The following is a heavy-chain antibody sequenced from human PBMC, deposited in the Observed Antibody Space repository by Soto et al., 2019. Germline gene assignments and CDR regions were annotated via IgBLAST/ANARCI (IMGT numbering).Heavy chain of an antibody. CDR1: GFTFSSYA. V-gene: IGHV3-30-3*01. J-gene: IGHJ4*02. CDR3: ARERELSLSAGLDY. D-gene: IGHD1-7*01. Sequence: GGSLRLSCAASGFTFSSYAMHWVRQAPGKGLEWVAVISYDGSNKYYADPVKGRFTISRDNSKNTLYLQMNSLRAEDTAVYYCARERELSLSAGLDYWGQGTLVTVSS. CDR2: ISYDGSNK.